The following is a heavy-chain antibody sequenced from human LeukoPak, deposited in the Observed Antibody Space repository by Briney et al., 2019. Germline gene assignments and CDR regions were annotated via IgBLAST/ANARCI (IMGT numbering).Heavy chain of an antibody. CDR2: IYYSGST. CDR3: ARDRLRAHYDILTGYRRYDAFDI. D-gene: IGHD3-9*01. J-gene: IGHJ3*02. Sequence: PSETLSLTCTVSGGSISSSSYYWGWIRQPPGKGLEWIGSIYYSGSTYYNPSLKSRVTISVDTSKNQFSLKLSSVTAADTAVYYCARDRLRAHYDILTGYRRYDAFDIWGQGTMVTVSS. CDR1: GGSISSSSYY. V-gene: IGHV4-39*07.